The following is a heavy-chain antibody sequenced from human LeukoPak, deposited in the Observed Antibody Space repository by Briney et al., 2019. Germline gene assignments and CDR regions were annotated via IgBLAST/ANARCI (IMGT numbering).Heavy chain of an antibody. D-gene: IGHD6-13*01. CDR1: GDSVSSNSAA. CDR2: TYYRSKWYN. CDR3: VRDGSAAGFNYFDC. Sequence: SQTLSLTCAISGDSVSSNSAAWNWIRQSPSRGLEWLGRTYYRSKWYNEYAVSVKSRITINPDTSKNRFSLQLNSVTPEDTAVYYCVRDGSAAGFNYFDCWGQGTLVTVSS. J-gene: IGHJ4*02. V-gene: IGHV6-1*01.